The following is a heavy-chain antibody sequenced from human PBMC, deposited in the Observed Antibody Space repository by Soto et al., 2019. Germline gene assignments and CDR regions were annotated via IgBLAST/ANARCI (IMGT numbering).Heavy chain of an antibody. CDR3: ARLATRYYFDY. D-gene: IGHD1-1*01. Sequence: ETLSLTCTVSGGSISSYYWSWIRQPPGKGLEWIGYIYYSGSTNYNPSLKSRVTISVDTSKNQFSLKMSSVTAADTAVYYCARLATRYYFDYWGQGTLVTVSS. CDR1: GGSISSYY. CDR2: IYYSGST. J-gene: IGHJ4*02. V-gene: IGHV4-59*01.